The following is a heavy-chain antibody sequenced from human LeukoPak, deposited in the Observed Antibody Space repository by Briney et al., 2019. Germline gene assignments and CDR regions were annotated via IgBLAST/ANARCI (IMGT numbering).Heavy chain of an antibody. J-gene: IGHJ4*02. CDR3: AKPAISSSGWYYDY. V-gene: IGHV3-23*01. D-gene: IGHD6-19*01. Sequence: GASVKVSCKASGGTFSSYAMSWVRQAPGKGLEWVSAISGSGGSTYYADSVKGRSTISRDNSKNTLYLQMNSLRAEDTAVYYCAKPAISSSGWYYDYWGQGTLVTVSS. CDR1: GGTFSSYA. CDR2: ISGSGGST.